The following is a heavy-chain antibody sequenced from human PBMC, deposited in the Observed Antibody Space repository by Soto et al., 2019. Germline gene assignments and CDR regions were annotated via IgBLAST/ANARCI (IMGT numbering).Heavy chain of an antibody. D-gene: IGHD6-19*01. CDR2: ISYDGSD. CDR3: ARQWNYYLDF. CDR1: GFPFREFG. Sequence: QMQLVESGGGVVQPGRSLRLSCVASGFPFREFGMHWVRQAPGKGLEWVALISYDGSDYADSVKGRFTISRDDSRDTLFLHMDNLRPDDTGVYYCARQWNYYLDFWGQGTLVAVSS. V-gene: IGHV3-33*05. J-gene: IGHJ4*02.